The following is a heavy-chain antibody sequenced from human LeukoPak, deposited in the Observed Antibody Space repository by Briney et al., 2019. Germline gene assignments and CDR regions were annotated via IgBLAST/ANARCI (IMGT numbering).Heavy chain of an antibody. CDR2: IYYSGNT. J-gene: IGHJ6*03. CDR1: GGSINNYY. D-gene: IGHD6-6*01. Sequence: RPSETLSLTCSVSGGSINNYYWNWIRQPPGKGLEWIGYIYYSGNTKYNPSLQSRVTMSIGTSKTQFSMKLDSVTAADTAVYYCARVSYSSSSGYYCYMDVWGKGTTVTVSS. CDR3: ARVSYSSSSGYYCYMDV. V-gene: IGHV4-59*08.